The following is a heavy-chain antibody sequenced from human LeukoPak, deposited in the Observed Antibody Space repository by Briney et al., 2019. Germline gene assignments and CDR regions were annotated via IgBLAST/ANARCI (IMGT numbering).Heavy chain of an antibody. V-gene: IGHV3-30*02. Sequence: SGGSLRLSCAASGFTFSSYGMHWVRQAPGKGLEWVAFIRYDGGNKYYGDFVRGRFTISRDNSKNTLYLQMNSLRAEDTAVYYCAKAGYCSTTACPDYYYMDVWGKGTTVTVSS. D-gene: IGHD2-2*01. J-gene: IGHJ6*03. CDR1: GFTFSSYG. CDR2: IRYDGGNK. CDR3: AKAGYCSTTACPDYYYMDV.